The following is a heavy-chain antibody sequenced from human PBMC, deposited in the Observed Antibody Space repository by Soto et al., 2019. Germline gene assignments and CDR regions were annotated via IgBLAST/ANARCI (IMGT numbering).Heavy chain of an antibody. CDR2: IIPIFGTA. D-gene: IGHD3-9*01. V-gene: IGHV1-69*13. J-gene: IGHJ6*02. CDR3: AREIPDQYYDILTGYYYGMDV. Sequence: ASVKVSCKASGGTFSSYAISWVRQAPGQGLEWMGGIIPIFGTANYAQKFQGRVTITADESTSTAYMELSSLRSEDTAVYYCAREIPDQYYDILTGYYYGMDVWGQGTTVTVSS. CDR1: GGTFSSYA.